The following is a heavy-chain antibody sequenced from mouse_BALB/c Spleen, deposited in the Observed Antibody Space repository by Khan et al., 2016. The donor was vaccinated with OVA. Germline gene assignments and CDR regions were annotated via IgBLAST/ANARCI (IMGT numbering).Heavy chain of an antibody. J-gene: IGHJ3*01. CDR3: ARAYYYGAWFAY. CDR1: GFSLTTYG. V-gene: IGHV2-9*02. CDR2: IWAGGST. Sequence: VQLQESGPGLVAPSQSLSITCTVSGFSLTTYGVHWVRQPPGKGLEWLGVIWAGGSTNYNSALMSRLSLSKDNSKSQAFLKMNSLQTEDTAMYYCARAYYYGAWFAYWGQGTLVTVSA. D-gene: IGHD1-1*01.